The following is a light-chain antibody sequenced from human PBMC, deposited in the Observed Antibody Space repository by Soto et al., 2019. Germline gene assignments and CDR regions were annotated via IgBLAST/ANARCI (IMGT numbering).Light chain of an antibody. CDR3: AALDDSLNGVV. CDR1: ISNIGGNT. J-gene: IGLJ3*02. V-gene: IGLV1-44*01. Sequence: QAVVTQPPSASGTPGQRVTTSCSGSISNIGGNTVNWYQQLPGTAPKLLMYTNNQRPSGVPDRFSGSKSGTSASLAISGLQSEDEADYYCAALDDSLNGVVFGGGTQLTVL. CDR2: TNN.